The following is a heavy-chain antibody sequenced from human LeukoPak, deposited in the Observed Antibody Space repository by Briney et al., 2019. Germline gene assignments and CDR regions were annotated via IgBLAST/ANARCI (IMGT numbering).Heavy chain of an antibody. CDR3: AAEGIAARPGYYYYYGMDV. J-gene: IGHJ6*02. Sequence: ASVKVSCKASGYTFTSYYMHWVRQAPGQGLEWMGIINPSGGSTSYAQKFQGRVTMTRDTSTSTVYMELSSLRPEDTAVYYCAAEGIAARPGYYYYYGMDVWGQGTTVTVSS. CDR1: GYTFTSYY. D-gene: IGHD6-6*01. CDR2: INPSGGST. V-gene: IGHV1-46*01.